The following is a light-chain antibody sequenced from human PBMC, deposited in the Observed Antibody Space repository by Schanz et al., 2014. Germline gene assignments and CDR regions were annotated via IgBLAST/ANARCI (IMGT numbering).Light chain of an antibody. CDR2: ITSAGRH. CDR3: QTWGNANPV. J-gene: IGLJ3*02. Sequence: QLVLTQSPSASASLGASVKLTCTVSSAYSTYAIAWHQQQPEKGPRYLMKITSAGRHSKGDGIPDRFSGSSSGAERYLTISSLQSEDEADYYCQTWGNANPVFGGGTKLTVL. CDR1: SAYSTYA. V-gene: IGLV4-69*01.